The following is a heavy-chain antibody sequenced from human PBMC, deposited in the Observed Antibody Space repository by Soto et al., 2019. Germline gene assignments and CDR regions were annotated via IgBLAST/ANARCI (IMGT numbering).Heavy chain of an antibody. V-gene: IGHV3-23*01. D-gene: IGHD6-6*01. CDR2: IDNGGGTT. J-gene: IGHJ4*02. CDR1: GFTFTNYG. CDR3: AKEKAARLPFDY. Sequence: SLRLSCAASGFTFTNYGMNWVRQAPGKGLEWVAAIDNGGGTTFYADSVKGRFTISRDNSKNTLLLQMHSLRADDTAIYYCAKEKAARLPFDYWGQGTLVTVSS.